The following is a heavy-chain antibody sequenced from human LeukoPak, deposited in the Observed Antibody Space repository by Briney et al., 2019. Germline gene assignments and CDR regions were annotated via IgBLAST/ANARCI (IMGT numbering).Heavy chain of an antibody. D-gene: IGHD4-17*01. CDR3: ARAPPTEVRGDYILDY. Sequence: TSETLSLTCAVYGGSFSGYYWSWIRQPPGKGLEWIGEINHSGSTNYNPSLKSRVTISVDTSKNQFSLKLSSVTAADTAVYYCARAPPTEVRGDYILDYWGQGTLVTASS. CDR1: GGSFSGYY. CDR2: INHSGST. V-gene: IGHV4-34*01. J-gene: IGHJ4*02.